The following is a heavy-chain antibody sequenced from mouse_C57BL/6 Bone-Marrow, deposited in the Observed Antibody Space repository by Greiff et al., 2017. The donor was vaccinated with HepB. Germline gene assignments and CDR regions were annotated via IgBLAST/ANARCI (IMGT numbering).Heavy chain of an antibody. V-gene: IGHV1-52*01. CDR2: IDPSDSET. CDR3: ARAEYYGRFAY. Sequence: QVQLQQSGAELVRPGSSVKLSCKASGYTFTSYWMHWVKQRPIQGLEWIGNIDPSDSETHYNQKFKDKATLTVDKSSSTAYMQLSSLTSEDSAVYYCARAEYYGRFAYWGQGTLVTVSA. D-gene: IGHD2-1*01. CDR1: GYTFTSYW. J-gene: IGHJ3*01.